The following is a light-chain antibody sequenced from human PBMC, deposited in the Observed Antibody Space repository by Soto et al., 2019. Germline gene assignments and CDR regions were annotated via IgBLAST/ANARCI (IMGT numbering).Light chain of an antibody. J-gene: IGKJ1*01. V-gene: IGKV2-30*01. CDR3: MQGTHWPWT. Sequence: DVVMTQSPLSLPVTLGQTASISCRSSQGLVNSDGNTYLSWFQQRPGQSPRRLIYKVSNRDSGVPDRFSGGGSGTDFTLKISRVEAEDVGVYYCMQGTHWPWTFGQGTKVDIK. CDR2: KVS. CDR1: QGLVNSDGNTY.